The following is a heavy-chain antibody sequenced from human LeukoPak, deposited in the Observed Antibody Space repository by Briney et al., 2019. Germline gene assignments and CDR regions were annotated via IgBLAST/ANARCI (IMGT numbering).Heavy chain of an antibody. V-gene: IGHV4-30-2*01. Sequence: PSQTLSLTCTVSGGSISSGGYYRSWIRQPPGKGLEWIGYIYHSGSTYYNPSLKSRVTISVDRSKNQFSLKLSSVTAADTAVYYCARSGATRGYLAFDIWGQGTMVTVSS. CDR1: GGSISSGGYY. J-gene: IGHJ3*02. CDR2: IYHSGST. D-gene: IGHD3-10*01. CDR3: ARSGATRGYLAFDI.